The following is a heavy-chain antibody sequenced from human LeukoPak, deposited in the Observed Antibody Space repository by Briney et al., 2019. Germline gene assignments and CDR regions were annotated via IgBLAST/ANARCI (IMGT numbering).Heavy chain of an antibody. CDR1: GDSISSGGYY. CDR2: IYYSGST. Sequence: SETLSLTCTVSGDSISSGGYYWRWIRQHPGKGLEWIGYIYYSGSTYYNPSLKSRVTISVDTSKNQFSLKLSSVTAADTAVYYCARGRTNFDYWGQGTLVTVSS. CDR3: ARGRTNFDY. J-gene: IGHJ4*02. V-gene: IGHV4-31*03.